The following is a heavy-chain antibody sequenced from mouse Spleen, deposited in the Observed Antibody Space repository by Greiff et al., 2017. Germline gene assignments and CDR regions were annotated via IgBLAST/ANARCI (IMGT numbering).Heavy chain of an antibody. V-gene: IGHV1-15*01. D-gene: IGHD2-5*01. Sequence: VQLQQSGAELVRPGASVTLSCKASGYTFTDYEMHWVKQTPVHGLEWIGAIDPETGGTAYNQKFKGKAILTADKSSSTAYMELRSLTSEDSAVYYCTRPYYSNLFDYWGQGTTLTVSS. J-gene: IGHJ2*01. CDR2: IDPETGGT. CDR1: GYTFTDYE. CDR3: TRPYYSNLFDY.